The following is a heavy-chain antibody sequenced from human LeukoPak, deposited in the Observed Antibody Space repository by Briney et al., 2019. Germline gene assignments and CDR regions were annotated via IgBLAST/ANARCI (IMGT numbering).Heavy chain of an antibody. D-gene: IGHD4-17*01. J-gene: IGHJ4*02. CDR2: IRSKANNYAT. V-gene: IGHV3-73*01. CDR3: SSGLSVLRSNNTPVDY. CDR1: GFTFSGSA. Sequence: GGSLRLSCAASGFTFSGSAMHWVRQASGKGLEWVGRIRSKANNYATAYAASVKGRFTISRDDSKNTAYLQMNSLKTDDTAVYFCSSGLSVLRSNNTPVDYWGQGTLVTVSS.